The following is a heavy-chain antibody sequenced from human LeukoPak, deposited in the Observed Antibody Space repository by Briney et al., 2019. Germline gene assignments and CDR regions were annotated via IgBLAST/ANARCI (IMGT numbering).Heavy chain of an antibody. J-gene: IGHJ4*02. Sequence: PSETLSLICTVSGGSISSSSFYWGWIRQPPGKGLEWIGSIYYSGSTYYNPSLKSRVTISVDTSKNQFSLKLSSVTAADTAVYYCARSHPDYYDSSGYLSDYWGQGTLVTVSS. D-gene: IGHD3-22*01. CDR3: ARSHPDYYDSSGYLSDY. V-gene: IGHV4-39*01. CDR2: IYYSGST. CDR1: GGSISSSSFY.